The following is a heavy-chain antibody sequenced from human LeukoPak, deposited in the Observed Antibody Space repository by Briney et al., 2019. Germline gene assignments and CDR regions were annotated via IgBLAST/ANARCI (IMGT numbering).Heavy chain of an antibody. V-gene: IGHV3-7*01. Sequence: PGGSLRLSCAASGFTFNTYWMNWVRQAPGKGLEWVANINQDGSGKYYVDSLEGRFTISRDNAKNSLYLQMNSLRAEDTAVYYCARGQGAYWGQGTLVTVSS. CDR2: INQDGSGK. CDR3: ARGQGAY. CDR1: GFTFNTYW. J-gene: IGHJ4*02. D-gene: IGHD4/OR15-4a*01.